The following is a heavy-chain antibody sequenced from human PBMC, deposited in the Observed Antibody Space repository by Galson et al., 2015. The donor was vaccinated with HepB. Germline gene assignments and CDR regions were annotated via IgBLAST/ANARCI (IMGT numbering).Heavy chain of an antibody. CDR2: INPNSGGT. CDR3: ARALLNPYCGGDCSALDY. D-gene: IGHD2-21*01. V-gene: IGHV1-2*02. Sequence: SVKVSCKASGYTFTDNYMHWVRQAPGQGLEWMGWINPNSGGTNYAQKFQGRVTVTRDTSPSAAYMELSRLTSDDTALYYCARALLNPYCGGDCSALDYWGQGTLVTVSS. CDR1: GYTFTDNY. J-gene: IGHJ4*02.